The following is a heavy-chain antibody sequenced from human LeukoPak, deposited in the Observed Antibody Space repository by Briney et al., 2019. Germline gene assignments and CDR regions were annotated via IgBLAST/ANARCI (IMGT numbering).Heavy chain of an antibody. CDR2: IKQDGSEK. CDR1: GGSFSNYY. Sequence: ETLSLTCAVYGGSFSNYYWSWIRQSPGKGLEWVANIKQDGSEKYYVDSVKGRFTISRDNAKNSLYLQMNSLRAEDTAVYYCARKNGRDYWGQGTLVTVSS. V-gene: IGHV3-7*01. J-gene: IGHJ4*02. CDR3: ARKNGRDY.